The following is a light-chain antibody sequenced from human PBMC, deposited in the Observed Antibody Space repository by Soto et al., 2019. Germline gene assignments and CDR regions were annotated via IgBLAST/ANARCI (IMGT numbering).Light chain of an antibody. V-gene: IGLV4-69*01. CDR3: QTWGTGPWV. J-gene: IGLJ3*02. CDR1: SGLSNYA. CDR2: LNSDGSH. Sequence: QLVLTQSPSASASLGASVKLTCTLSSGLSNYAIAWHQQHPEKGPRYLMKLNSDGSHSKGDGIPDRFSGSSSGAERYLTISSLQSEDEADYYCQTWGTGPWVFGGGTKLTVL.